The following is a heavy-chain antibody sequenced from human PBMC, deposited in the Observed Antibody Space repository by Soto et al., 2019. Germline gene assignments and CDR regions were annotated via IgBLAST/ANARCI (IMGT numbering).Heavy chain of an antibody. Sequence: PGESLKISCKGSGYSFTSYWIGWVRQMPGKGLEWMGIIYPADFDTRYSPSFQGQVTISVDRSISTAYLHWSSLKASDTAMYFCARLILDCTHGSCLYYYYYPMDVWGQGTTVTVSS. V-gene: IGHV5-51*01. CDR3: ARLILDCTHGSCLYYYYYPMDV. CDR2: IYPADFDT. J-gene: IGHJ6*02. D-gene: IGHD2-8*01. CDR1: GYSFTSYW.